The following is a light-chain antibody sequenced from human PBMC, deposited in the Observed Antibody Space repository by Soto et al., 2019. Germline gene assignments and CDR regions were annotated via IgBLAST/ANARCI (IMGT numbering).Light chain of an antibody. CDR2: GAS. CDR1: QIVGGDT. V-gene: IGKV3-20*01. J-gene: IGKJ5*01. Sequence: EIVLTQGPGTLSLSAGERAILSCRASQIVGGDTLAWFQQRPGQAPRLVIYGASNRAAGIPDRFSGSGSGTDFTLTVSRLEPEDFAMYYCQQYHWAPDTFGQGTRLEI. CDR3: QQYHWAPDT.